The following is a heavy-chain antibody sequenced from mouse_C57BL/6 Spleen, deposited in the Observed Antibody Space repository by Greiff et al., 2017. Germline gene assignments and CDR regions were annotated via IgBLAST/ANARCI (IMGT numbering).Heavy chain of an antibody. J-gene: IGHJ2*01. D-gene: IGHD1-1*01. Sequence: VKLQQSGPGLVQPSQSLSITCTVSGFSLTSYGVHWVRQSPGKGLEWLGVLWSGGSTDYNAAFISRLSISKDNSKSQVFFKMNSLQADDTAIYYCARGRIYYYFDYWGQGTTLTVSS. CDR1: GFSLTSYG. CDR2: LWSGGST. V-gene: IGHV2-2*01. CDR3: ARGRIYYYFDY.